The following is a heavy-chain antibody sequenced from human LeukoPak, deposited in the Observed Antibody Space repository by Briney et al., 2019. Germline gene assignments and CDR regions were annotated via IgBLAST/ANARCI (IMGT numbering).Heavy chain of an antibody. CDR3: AGVAGFYWNSDSFDY. D-gene: IGHD1-7*01. CDR2: ISAYNGQT. Sequence: ASVKVSCKASGYTFTTSGISWVRQAPGRGFEWMGWISAYNGQTNYAQKVQGRVTMTTDTSTKTAYMELRSLGSDDTAVYYCAGVAGFYWNSDSFDYWGQGTLVTVSS. V-gene: IGHV1-18*01. CDR1: GYTFTTSG. J-gene: IGHJ4*02.